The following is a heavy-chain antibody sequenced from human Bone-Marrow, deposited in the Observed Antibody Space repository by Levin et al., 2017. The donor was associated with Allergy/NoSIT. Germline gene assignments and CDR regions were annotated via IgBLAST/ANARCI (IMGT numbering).Heavy chain of an antibody. V-gene: IGHV3-23*01. CDR2: ISGSGGST. CDR3: AKDGGRGDYGVGFYFDN. CDR1: GFTFSSYA. D-gene: IGHD4-17*01. J-gene: IGHJ4*02. Sequence: GGSLRLSCAASGFTFSSYAMSWVRQAPGKGLERVSGISGSGGSTYYADSVKGRFTISRDNSKNTLYLQMNSLRAEDAAVYYCAKDGGRGDYGVGFYFDNWGQGTLVTVSS.